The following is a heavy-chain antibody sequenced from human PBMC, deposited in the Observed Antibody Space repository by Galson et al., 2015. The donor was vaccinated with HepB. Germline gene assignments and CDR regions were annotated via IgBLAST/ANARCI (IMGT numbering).Heavy chain of an antibody. CDR1: GFTFSSYA. J-gene: IGHJ3*02. V-gene: IGHV3-23*01. Sequence: SLRLSCAASGFTFSSYAMSWVRQAPGKGLEWVSAISGSGGSTYYADSVKGRFTISRDNSKNTLYLQMNSLRAEDTAVYYCAVMSWGTVVTPSHAFDIWGQGTMVTVSS. CDR3: AVMSWGTVVTPSHAFDI. D-gene: IGHD4-23*01. CDR2: ISGSGGST.